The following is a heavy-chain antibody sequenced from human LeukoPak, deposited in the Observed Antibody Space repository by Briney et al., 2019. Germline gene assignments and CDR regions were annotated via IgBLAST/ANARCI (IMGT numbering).Heavy chain of an antibody. V-gene: IGHV4-59*01. CDR3: ARDQRYCSGGSCYSVFSWGY. CDR2: IYYSGST. Sequence: SETLSLTCTVSGGSISSYYWSWIRQPPGKGLEWIGYIYYSGSTNYNPSLKSRVTISVDTSKNQFSLKLSSVTAADTAVYYCARDQRYCSGGSCYSVFSWGYWGQGTLVTVSS. CDR1: GGSISSYY. D-gene: IGHD2-15*01. J-gene: IGHJ4*02.